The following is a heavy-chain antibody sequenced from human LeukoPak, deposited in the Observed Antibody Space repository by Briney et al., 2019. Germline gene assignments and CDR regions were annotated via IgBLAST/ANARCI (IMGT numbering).Heavy chain of an antibody. J-gene: IGHJ6*02. Sequence: GGSLRLSCAASGFTFDDYAMHWVRQAPGKGLEWVSGISWNSGSIGYADSVKGRFTISRDNAKNSLYLQMNSLRAEDTALYYCAKDIRGNYYYGMDVWGQGTTVTVSS. V-gene: IGHV3-9*01. CDR2: ISWNSGSI. D-gene: IGHD3-16*01. CDR1: GFTFDDYA. CDR3: AKDIRGNYYYGMDV.